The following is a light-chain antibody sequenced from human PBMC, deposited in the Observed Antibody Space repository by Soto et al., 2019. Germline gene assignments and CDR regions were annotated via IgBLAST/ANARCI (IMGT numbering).Light chain of an antibody. CDR1: QSLSSC. Sequence: DIQMTQSPSTLSASVGDRVTISCRASQSLSSCLAWYQQKPGQAPKLLVYRASTLESGVPSRFSGSGSGTEFTLTISSLQPDDFATYYCQQYNHYSSYTFGQGTKVEIK. V-gene: IGKV1-5*03. CDR3: QQYNHYSSYT. CDR2: RAS. J-gene: IGKJ2*01.